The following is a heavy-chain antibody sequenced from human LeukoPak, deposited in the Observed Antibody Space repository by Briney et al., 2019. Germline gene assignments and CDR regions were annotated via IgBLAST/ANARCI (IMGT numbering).Heavy chain of an antibody. Sequence: PGGSLRLSCAASGFTFSSYAMSWVRQAPGKGLEWVSAISGSGGSTYYADSVKGRFTISRDNSKNTLYLQMNSLRAEDTAVYYCARDNGDNGYLFDYWGQGTLVTVSS. V-gene: IGHV3-23*01. CDR2: ISGSGGST. D-gene: IGHD4-17*01. J-gene: IGHJ4*02. CDR3: ARDNGDNGYLFDY. CDR1: GFTFSSYA.